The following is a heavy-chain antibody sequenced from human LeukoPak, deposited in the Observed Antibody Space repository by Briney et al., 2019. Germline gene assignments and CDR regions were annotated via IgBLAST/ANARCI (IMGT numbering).Heavy chain of an antibody. CDR1: GFTVSSYW. V-gene: IGHV3-7*03. D-gene: IGHD6-13*01. CDR2: IHQNGGTE. J-gene: IGHJ4*02. CDR3: ARALSSRDAY. Sequence: GGSLRLSCAASGFTVSSYWMSWVGQAPGEGLEWVACIHQNGGTEYYVDSVKGRFAISRDNTKKSLYLQRNSLTIEDTAVYYCARALSSRDAYWGQGTLVTVSS.